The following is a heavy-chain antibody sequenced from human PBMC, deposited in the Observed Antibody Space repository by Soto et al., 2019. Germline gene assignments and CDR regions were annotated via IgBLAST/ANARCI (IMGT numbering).Heavy chain of an antibody. CDR3: ARVTRQWLVPNWFDP. D-gene: IGHD6-19*01. CDR2: IYYSGST. Sequence: QVQLQESGPGLVKPSETLSLTGTVSGGSISSGSYYWSGIRQHPGKGQEWIGYIYYSGSTYYNPSLKSRVTISVDTSKNQFSLKLSSVTAADTAVYYCARVTRQWLVPNWFDPWGQGTLVTVSS. V-gene: IGHV4-31*03. CDR1: GGSISSGSYY. J-gene: IGHJ5*02.